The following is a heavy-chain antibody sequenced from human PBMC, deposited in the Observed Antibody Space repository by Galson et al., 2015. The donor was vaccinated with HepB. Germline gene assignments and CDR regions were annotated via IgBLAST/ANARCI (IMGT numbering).Heavy chain of an antibody. V-gene: IGHV3-33*01. D-gene: IGHD5-24*01. CDR3: ARDYRDGYNSEDYFDY. CDR2: ICYGGSNK. J-gene: IGHJ4*01. CDR1: GFTFSQSLW. Sequence: SLRLSCAASGFTFSQSLWHALGPPGSRQGAGVGAFICYGGSNKYFVESVKGRFTISRDKSKNTPYLPQNSLRAEDTAVYYCARDYRDGYNSEDYFDYWGQGTLVTVSS.